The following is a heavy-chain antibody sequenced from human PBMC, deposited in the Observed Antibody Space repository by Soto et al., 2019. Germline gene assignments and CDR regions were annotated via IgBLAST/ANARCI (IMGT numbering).Heavy chain of an antibody. Sequence: EVQLVESGGGLVKPGGSLRLSCAASGFTFSNYNMNWVRQAPGKGLEWVSSITSSSSYIFYADSVKGRFTIFRDNDKNSLYLQMNDLRAEDTAVYYCARYSGTYRDFWGQGTLVTVSS. CDR2: ITSSSSYI. J-gene: IGHJ4*02. CDR1: GFTFSNYN. V-gene: IGHV3-21*01. D-gene: IGHD1-26*01. CDR3: ARYSGTYRDF.